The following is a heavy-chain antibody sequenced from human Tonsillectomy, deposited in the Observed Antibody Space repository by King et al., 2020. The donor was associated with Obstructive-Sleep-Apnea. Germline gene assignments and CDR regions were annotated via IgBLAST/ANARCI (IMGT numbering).Heavy chain of an antibody. CDR1: GFTFSSYW. J-gene: IGHJ4*02. CDR3: ASRLVGITMIVVVITTYFDY. Sequence: VQLVESGGGLVQPGGSLRLSCAASGFTFSSYWMHWVRQAPGKGLVWVSRINSDGSSTSYADSVKGRFTFSRDNAKNTLYLQMNSLRAEDTAVYYCASRLVGITMIVVVITTYFDYWGEGTLVTVSS. V-gene: IGHV3-74*01. D-gene: IGHD3-22*01. CDR2: INSDGSST.